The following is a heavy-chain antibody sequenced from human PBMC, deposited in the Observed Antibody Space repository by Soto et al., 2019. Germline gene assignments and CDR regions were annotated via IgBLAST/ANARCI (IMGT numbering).Heavy chain of an antibody. CDR1: GFTFINAW. D-gene: IGHD3-3*01. V-gene: IGHV3-15*01. CDR3: TTDSPYASYDFWSGYYLPYYYGMDV. Sequence: GGSLRLSCAASGFTFINAWMSWVRQAPGKGLEWVGRIKSKTDGGTTDYAAPVKGRFTISRDDSKNTLYLQMNSLKTEDTAVYYCTTDSPYASYDFWSGYYLPYYYGMDVWGQGTTVTVSS. J-gene: IGHJ6*02. CDR2: IKSKTDGGTT.